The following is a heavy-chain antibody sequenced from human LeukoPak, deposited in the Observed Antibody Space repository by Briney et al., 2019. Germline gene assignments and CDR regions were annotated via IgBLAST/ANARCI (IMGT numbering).Heavy chain of an antibody. J-gene: IGHJ4*02. CDR1: GGSISSSSDH. CDR3: ARTTDYYDSSGYNRYFDY. CDR2: IYYSGST. D-gene: IGHD3-22*01. Sequence: SETLSLTCTVSGGSISSSSDHWGWIRQPPGKGLEWIGAIYYSGSTYYSPSLKSRVTISVDTSKNQFSLKVSSVTAADTAVYYCARTTDYYDSSGYNRYFDYWGQGTLVTVSS. V-gene: IGHV4-39*07.